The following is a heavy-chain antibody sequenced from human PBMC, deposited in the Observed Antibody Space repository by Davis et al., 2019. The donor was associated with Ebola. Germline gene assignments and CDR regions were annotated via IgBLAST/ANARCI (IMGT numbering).Heavy chain of an antibody. D-gene: IGHD1-26*01. CDR2: IIPIFGTA. CDR3: ARVGVGAGP. J-gene: IGHJ5*02. CDR1: GGTFSSYA. Sequence: AASVKVSCKASGGTFSSYAISWVRQAPGQGLEWMGGIIPIFGTANYAQKFQGRVTITADKSTSTAYMELSSLRSEGTAVYYCARVGVGAGPWGQGTLVTVSS. V-gene: IGHV1-69*06.